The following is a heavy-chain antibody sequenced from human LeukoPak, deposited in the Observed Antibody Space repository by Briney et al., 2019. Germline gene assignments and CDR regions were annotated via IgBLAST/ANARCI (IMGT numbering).Heavy chain of an antibody. Sequence: GGSLRLSCAASGFTFSGYAMHWVRQAPGKGLEWVALISYDGSNKYFADSVKGRFTISRDNSKNTLYLQMNSLRAEDTALYYCASGGIYYGAAFDFWGQGTLVTVSS. CDR3: ASGGIYYGAAFDF. D-gene: IGHD1-26*01. CDR1: GFTFSGYA. V-gene: IGHV3-30-3*01. CDR2: ISYDGSNK. J-gene: IGHJ4*02.